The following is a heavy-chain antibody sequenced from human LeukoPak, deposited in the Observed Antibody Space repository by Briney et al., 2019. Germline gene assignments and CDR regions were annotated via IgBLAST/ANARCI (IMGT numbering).Heavy chain of an antibody. D-gene: IGHD3/OR15-3a*01. CDR2: IYHSGNT. J-gene: IGHJ4*02. CDR1: GYSISSGYY. CDR3: ARQTGSGLFILP. Sequence: SETLSLTCTVSGYSISSGYYWGWIRQPPGKGLEWIGSIYHSGNTYYNPSLKSRVTISVDTSKNQFSLRLTSVTAADTAVYYCARQTGSGLFILPGGQGTLVTVSS. V-gene: IGHV4-38-2*02.